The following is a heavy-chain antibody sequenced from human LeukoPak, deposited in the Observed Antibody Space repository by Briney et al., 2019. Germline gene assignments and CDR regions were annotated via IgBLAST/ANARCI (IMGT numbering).Heavy chain of an antibody. CDR1: GYTFTDHY. J-gene: IGHJ4*02. Sequence: ASVKVSCKASGYTFTDHYIHWVRHAPGQGLEWMGWTNPYSGGTNYAQKFQGRVTMSRDTSITTAYMELRRLMSDDSAVYYCVLAMGEYFDYWGQGTLVTVSS. V-gene: IGHV1-2*02. D-gene: IGHD2/OR15-2a*01. CDR2: TNPYSGGT. CDR3: VLAMGEYFDY.